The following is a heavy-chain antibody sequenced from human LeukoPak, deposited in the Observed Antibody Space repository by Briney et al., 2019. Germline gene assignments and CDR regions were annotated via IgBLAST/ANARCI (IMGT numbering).Heavy chain of an antibody. D-gene: IGHD3-3*01. CDR3: AKGQNFWSGYNNWFDP. J-gene: IGHJ5*02. Sequence: GGSLRLSCAASGFTFSSYGMHWVRQAPGKGLEWVAFIRYDGSNKYYAGSVKGRFTISRDNSKNTLYLQMNSLRAEDTAVYYCAKGQNFWSGYNNWFDPWGQGTLVTVSS. CDR2: IRYDGSNK. V-gene: IGHV3-30*02. CDR1: GFTFSSYG.